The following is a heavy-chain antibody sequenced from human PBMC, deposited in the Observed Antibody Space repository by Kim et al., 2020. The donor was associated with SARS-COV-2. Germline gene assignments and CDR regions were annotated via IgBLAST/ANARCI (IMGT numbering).Heavy chain of an antibody. CDR3: ARPNDYGDYERLDY. Sequence: AQKFQGRVTMTRDTSISTAYMELSRLRSDDTAVYYCARPNDYGDYERLDYWGQGTLVTVSS. V-gene: IGHV1-2*02. D-gene: IGHD4-17*01. J-gene: IGHJ4*02.